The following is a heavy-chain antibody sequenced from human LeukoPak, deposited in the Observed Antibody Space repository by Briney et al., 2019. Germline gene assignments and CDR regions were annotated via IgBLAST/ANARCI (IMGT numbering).Heavy chain of an antibody. J-gene: IGHJ6*03. CDR3: ARDHFDILTGYRTYPNYYYYYMDV. CDR2: MSFDGDSE. CDR1: GFTFSTYP. V-gene: IGHV3-30-3*01. Sequence: GRSLRLSCAASGFTFSTYPMHWVRQAPGKGLEWVAVMSFDGDSEYYSDSVRGRFTVSRDNAKNTLYLQMNSLRAEDTAVYYCARDHFDILTGYRTYPNYYYYYMDVWGKGTTVTISS. D-gene: IGHD3-9*01.